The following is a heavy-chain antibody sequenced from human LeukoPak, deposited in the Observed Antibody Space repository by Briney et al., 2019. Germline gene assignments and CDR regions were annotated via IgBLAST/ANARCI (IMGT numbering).Heavy chain of an antibody. CDR1: GGSISSYY. D-gene: IGHD2-2*01. J-gene: IGHJ6*03. V-gene: IGHV4-59*01. CDR3: ARGHCSSTNCYSWDEYYMDV. Sequence: SETLSLTCTVSGGSISSYYWSWIRQPPGKGLEWIGYIYYSGSTNYNPSLKSRVTISVDTSKNQFSLKLSSVTAADTAVYYCARGHCSSTNCYSWDEYYMDVWGKGTTVTVSS. CDR2: IYYSGST.